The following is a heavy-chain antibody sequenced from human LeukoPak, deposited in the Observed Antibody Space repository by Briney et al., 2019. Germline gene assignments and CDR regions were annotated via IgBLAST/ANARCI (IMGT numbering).Heavy chain of an antibody. D-gene: IGHD3-10*01. CDR2: ISGSGGST. J-gene: IGHJ6*02. CDR3: AKDGYGSGSYYLPLYYYYYGMDV. Sequence: HPGGSLRLSCAASGFTFSTYAMSWVRQAPGKGLEWVSAISGSGGSTYYADSVKGRFTISRDNSKNTLYLQMNSLRAEDTAVYYCAKDGYGSGSYYLPLYYYYYGMDVWGQGTTVTVSS. V-gene: IGHV3-23*01. CDR1: GFTFSTYA.